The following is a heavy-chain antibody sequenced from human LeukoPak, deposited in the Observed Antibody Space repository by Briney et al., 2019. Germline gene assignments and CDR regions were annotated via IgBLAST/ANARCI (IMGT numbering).Heavy chain of an antibody. J-gene: IGHJ4*02. Sequence: SETLSLTCTISGGSISSNSWSWIRQPPRKGLEWIGYIYYSGTANYNPSLKSRVTISADTSKNQFSLKLTSVTAADTAVYYCARSSVSGTYSGGYWGQGTLVTVSS. D-gene: IGHD3-10*01. V-gene: IGHV4-59*08. CDR3: ARSSVSGTYSGGY. CDR1: GGSISSNS. CDR2: IYYSGTA.